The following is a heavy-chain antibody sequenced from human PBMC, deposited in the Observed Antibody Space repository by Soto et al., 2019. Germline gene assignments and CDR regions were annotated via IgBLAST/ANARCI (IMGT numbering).Heavy chain of an antibody. V-gene: IGHV4-39*01. CDR2: IYYSGST. Sequence: QLQLQESGPGLVKPSETLSLTCTVSGGSISSSSYYWGWIRQPPGKGLEWIGSIYYSGSTYYNPSLKSRVTISVATSKNQFSLKLSSVTAEDTAVYYCARQPDFWSGYISYWGQGTLVTVSS. D-gene: IGHD3-3*01. J-gene: IGHJ4*02. CDR3: ARQPDFWSGYISY. CDR1: GGSISSSSYY.